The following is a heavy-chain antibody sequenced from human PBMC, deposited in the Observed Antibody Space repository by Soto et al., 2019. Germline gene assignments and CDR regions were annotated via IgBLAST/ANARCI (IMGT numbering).Heavy chain of an antibody. J-gene: IGHJ5*02. V-gene: IGHV1-69*13. CDR1: GGTYSSYP. D-gene: IGHD2-2*01. CDR3: ARDLDCSSTSCYAT. Sequence: SVKVSREASGGTYSSYPISWVREAPGQGLEWMGGIIPIFGTANYAQKFQGRVTITADESTSTAYMELSSLRSEDTAVYYCARDLDCSSTSCYATWGQGTLVTVSS. CDR2: IIPIFGTA.